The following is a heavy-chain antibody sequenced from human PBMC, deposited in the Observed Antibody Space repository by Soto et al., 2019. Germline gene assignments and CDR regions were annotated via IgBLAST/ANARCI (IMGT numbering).Heavy chain of an antibody. D-gene: IGHD5-18*01. CDR3: ARDLGYSYGPRGAFDI. V-gene: IGHV1-8*01. J-gene: IGHJ3*02. CDR1: GSGFTNDD. CDR2: MNPGSGDT. Sequence: ASVKVSCTAAGSGFTNDDVSRVRKDTGQGLEWMGWMNPGSGDTGYAQKFQGRVTMTRDISIATAYMELSSLRSDDTAIYYCARDLGYSYGPRGAFDIWGQGTMVTVSS.